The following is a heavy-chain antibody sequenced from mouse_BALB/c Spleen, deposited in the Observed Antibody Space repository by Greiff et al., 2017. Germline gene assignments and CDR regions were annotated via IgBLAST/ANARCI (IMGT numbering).Heavy chain of an antibody. J-gene: IGHJ2*01. Sequence: EVQLQQSGPDLVKPSQSLSLTCTATGYSITSGYSWYWIRQFPGNKLEWMGYIHYSGSTNYNPSLKSRISITRDTSKNQFFLQLNSVTSEDTASYYCASQYYYFDYWGQGTTLTVSS. V-gene: IGHV3-1*02. CDR3: ASQYYYFDY. CDR1: GYSITSGYS. CDR2: IHYSGST. D-gene: IGHD1-2*01.